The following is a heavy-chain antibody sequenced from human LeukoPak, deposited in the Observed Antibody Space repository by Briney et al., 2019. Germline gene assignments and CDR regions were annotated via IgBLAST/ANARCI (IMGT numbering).Heavy chain of an antibody. J-gene: IGHJ5*02. CDR1: GGSISSGSYY. Sequence: SETLSLTCTVSGGSISSGSYYWGWIRQPPGKGLEWIGSIYYSGSTYYNPSLKSRVTMSVDTSKNQFSLKLSSLTAADTAVYYCARGRDHSNSEKEDWFDPWGQGTLVTVSS. D-gene: IGHD4-11*01. CDR2: IYYSGST. CDR3: ARGRDHSNSEKEDWFDP. V-gene: IGHV4-39*07.